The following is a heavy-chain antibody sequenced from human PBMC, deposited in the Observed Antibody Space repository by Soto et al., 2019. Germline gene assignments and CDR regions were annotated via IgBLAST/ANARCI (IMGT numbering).Heavy chain of an antibody. V-gene: IGHV5-51*01. CDR3: ARRGGSSWYNTPYGMDV. J-gene: IGHJ6*02. Sequence: GESLKISCKGSGYSFTIYCIGWVLQMPWKGLGWMGIIYPGDSDTRYSPSFQGQVTISADKSISTAYLQWSSLKASDTAMYYCARRGGSSWYNTPYGMDVWGQGTTVTVSS. CDR2: IYPGDSDT. D-gene: IGHD6-13*01. CDR1: GYSFTIYC.